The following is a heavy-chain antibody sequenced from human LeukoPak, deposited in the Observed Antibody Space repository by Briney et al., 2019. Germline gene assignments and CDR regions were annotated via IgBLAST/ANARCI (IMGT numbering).Heavy chain of an antibody. CDR3: ARDQEDIVVVVAAGGAFDI. V-gene: IGHV1-18*04. D-gene: IGHD2-15*01. CDR2: ISAYNGNT. J-gene: IGHJ3*02. Sequence: GESLKISCKGSGYSFTSYWIGWVRQAPGQGLEWMGWISAYNGNTNYAQKLQGRVTMTTDTSTSTAYMELRSLRSDDTAVYYCARDQEDIVVVVAAGGAFDIWGQGTMVTVSS. CDR1: GYSFTSYW.